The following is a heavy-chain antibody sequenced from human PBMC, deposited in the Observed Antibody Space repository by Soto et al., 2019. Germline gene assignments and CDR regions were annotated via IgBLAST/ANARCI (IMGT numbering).Heavy chain of an antibody. CDR1: GFTFSSYA. D-gene: IGHD3-16*01. V-gene: IGHV3-30-3*01. J-gene: IGHJ3*01. Sequence: QVQLVESGGGVVQPGRSLRLSCAASGFTFSSYAMHWVRQAPGKWLEWVAVISYDGSNKYYADSVKGRFTISRDNSINQRYRQSNSMRTVERIVHCYCRGQLRGSIIAF. CDR2: ISYDGSNK. CDR3: CRGQLRGSIIAF.